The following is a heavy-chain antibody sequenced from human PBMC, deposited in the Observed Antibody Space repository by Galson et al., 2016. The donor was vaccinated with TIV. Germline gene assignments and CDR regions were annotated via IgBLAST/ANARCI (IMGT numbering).Heavy chain of an antibody. D-gene: IGHD3-16*01. CDR2: IDWADDL. CDR3: ARMPLPTEYYETSGNSGAFDL. V-gene: IGHV2-70*11. J-gene: IGHJ3*01. Sequence: PALVKPTQTLTLTCTFSGFSLSATGMSVSWIRQPPGKALEWLARIDWADDLYFSTSLRTRPTISNDTSKNQVVLTMTNMDPVDTATYSCARMPLPTEYYETSGNSGAFDLWGQGTKVTVSS. CDR1: GFSLSATGMS.